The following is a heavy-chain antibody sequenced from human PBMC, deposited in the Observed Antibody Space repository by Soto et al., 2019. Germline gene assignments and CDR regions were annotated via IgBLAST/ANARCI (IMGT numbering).Heavy chain of an antibody. D-gene: IGHD1-1*01. V-gene: IGHV5-51*01. CDR3: ASTQLSNTGYYYYGMDV. CDR2: LYPGDSDT. J-gene: IGHJ6*02. CDR1: GYSFTSYW. Sequence: GESLKISCKGSGYSFTSYWIGWVRQMPGKGLEWMGILYPGDSDTTYSPSFQGQVTISADKSISTAYLQWSSLKASDTAMYSYASTQLSNTGYYYYGMDVWGQGTTVTVSS.